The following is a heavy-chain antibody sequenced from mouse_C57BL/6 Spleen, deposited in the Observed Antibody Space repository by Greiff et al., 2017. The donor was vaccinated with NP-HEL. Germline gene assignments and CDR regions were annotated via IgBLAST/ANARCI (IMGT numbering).Heavy chain of an antibody. D-gene: IGHD1-2*01. V-gene: IGHV5-17*01. CDR2: ISSGSSTI. CDR1: GFTFSDYG. CDR3: ASFFTTSDWYFDV. Sequence: EVQLQESGGGLVKPGGSLKLSCAASGFTFSDYGMHWVRQAPEKGLEWVAYISSGSSTIYYADTVKGRFTISRDNAKNTLFLQMTSLRSEDTAMYYCASFFTTSDWYFDVWGTGTTVTVSS. J-gene: IGHJ1*03.